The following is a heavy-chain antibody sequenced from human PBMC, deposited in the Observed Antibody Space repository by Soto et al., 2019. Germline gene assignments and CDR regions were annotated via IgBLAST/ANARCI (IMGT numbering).Heavy chain of an antibody. D-gene: IGHD6-13*01. V-gene: IGHV4-4*08. J-gene: IGHJ6*02. CDR1: DDSSSNYK. CDR2: IDSNGGT. CDR3: GRDWGPGIADSMDV. Sequence: PSETLSLTCTVSDDSSSNYKWSWIRQPPGRRLEWIGYIDSNGGTSYNPSLQSRVTMTRDTSISTAYMELSRLRSDDTAVYYCGRDWGPGIADSMDVWGQGTTVTSP.